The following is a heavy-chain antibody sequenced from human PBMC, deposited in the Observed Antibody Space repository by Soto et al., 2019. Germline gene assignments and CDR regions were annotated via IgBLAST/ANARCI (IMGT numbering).Heavy chain of an antibody. Sequence: SETLSLTCTVSGGSISSYYWSWVRQPPGKGLEWIGYIYYSGSTNYNPSLKSRVTISVDTSKNQFSLKLSSVTAADTAVYYCARARYYYGSGSTNWFDPWGQGTLVTVSS. CDR1: GGSISSYY. CDR2: IYYSGST. CDR3: ARARYYYGSGSTNWFDP. J-gene: IGHJ5*02. D-gene: IGHD3-10*01. V-gene: IGHV4-59*01.